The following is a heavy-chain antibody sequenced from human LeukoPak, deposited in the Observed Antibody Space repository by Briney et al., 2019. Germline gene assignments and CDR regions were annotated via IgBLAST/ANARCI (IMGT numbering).Heavy chain of an antibody. Sequence: ASVKVSCKASGYTFIHYGISWVRQAPGQGLEYMGWISAYNGNTNYAQKLQGRVTITADKSTSTAYMELSSLRSEDTAVYYCASCGYSYGPAGDYYYYMDVWGKGTTVTVSS. CDR3: ASCGYSYGPAGDYYYYMDV. CDR2: ISAYNGNT. D-gene: IGHD5-18*01. J-gene: IGHJ6*03. V-gene: IGHV1-18*01. CDR1: GYTFIHYG.